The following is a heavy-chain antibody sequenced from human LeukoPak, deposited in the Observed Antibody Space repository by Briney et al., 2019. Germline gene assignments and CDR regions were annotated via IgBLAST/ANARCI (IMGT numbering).Heavy chain of an antibody. Sequence: PGGSLRLSCAASGFTFSTYTMNWVRQAPGKGLEWVSYISSRSSTIYYADSVKGRFTISRDNAKNSLYLQMNSLRAEDTALYYCAKDISHLYGSGSSLDYWGQGTLVTVSS. CDR1: GFTFSTYT. D-gene: IGHD3-10*01. J-gene: IGHJ4*02. CDR3: AKDISHLYGSGSSLDY. V-gene: IGHV3-48*04. CDR2: ISSRSSTI.